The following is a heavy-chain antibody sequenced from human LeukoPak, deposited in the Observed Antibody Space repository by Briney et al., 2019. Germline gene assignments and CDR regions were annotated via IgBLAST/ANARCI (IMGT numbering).Heavy chain of an antibody. CDR1: GYTFTGHY. D-gene: IGHD2-15*01. Sequence: ASVKVSCKASGYTFTGHYMHWVRQAPGQGLEWMGWINPNSGGTNYAQKFQGRVTMTRDTSISTAYMELSRLRSDDTAVYYCARAKGSGRDYYYYGMDVWGQGTTVTVSS. J-gene: IGHJ6*02. V-gene: IGHV1-2*02. CDR3: ARAKGSGRDYYYYGMDV. CDR2: INPNSGGT.